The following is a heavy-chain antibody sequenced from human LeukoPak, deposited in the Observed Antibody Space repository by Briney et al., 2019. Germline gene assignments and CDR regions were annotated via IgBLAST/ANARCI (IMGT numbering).Heavy chain of an antibody. CDR3: ARGRNWFDP. CDR2: IYYSGNT. D-gene: IGHD3-10*01. V-gene: IGHV4-61*08. J-gene: IGHJ5*02. Sequence: SETLSLTCTVSRGPVSGAGYYWSWIRQPPGEGLEWIGYIYYSGNTNYNPSLKSRVTISVDTSKNQFSLKLSSVTAADTAVYYCARGRNWFDPWGQGTLVTVSS. CDR1: RGPVSGAGYY.